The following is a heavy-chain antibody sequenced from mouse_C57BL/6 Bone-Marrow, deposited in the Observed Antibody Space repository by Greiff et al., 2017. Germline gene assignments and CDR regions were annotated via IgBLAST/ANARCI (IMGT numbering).Heavy chain of an antibody. V-gene: IGHV14-4*01. Sequence: VQLQQSGAELVRPGASVKLSCTASGFNIKDDYMHWVKQRPEKGLEWIGWIDPENGDTEYASKFQGKATITADTSSNTAYLQLSSLTSEDTAVYYCTTRDRAYGNFDYWGQGTTLTVSS. D-gene: IGHD2-1*01. CDR2: IDPENGDT. CDR3: TTRDRAYGNFDY. CDR1: GFNIKDDY. J-gene: IGHJ2*01.